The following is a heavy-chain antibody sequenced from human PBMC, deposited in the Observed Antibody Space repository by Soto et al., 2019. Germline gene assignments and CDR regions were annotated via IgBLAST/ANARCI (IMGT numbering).Heavy chain of an antibody. CDR2: IYATGTT. CDR1: GASISGFY. D-gene: IGHD1-1*01. V-gene: IGHV4-4*07. CDR3: VRDGTKTLRDWFDP. Sequence: SETLSLTCTVSGASISGFYWSWIRESAGKGLEWIGRIYATGTTDYNPSLKSRVMMSVDTSKKQFSLKLRSVTAADTAVYYCVRDGTKTLRDWFDPWGQGISVTVSS. J-gene: IGHJ5*02.